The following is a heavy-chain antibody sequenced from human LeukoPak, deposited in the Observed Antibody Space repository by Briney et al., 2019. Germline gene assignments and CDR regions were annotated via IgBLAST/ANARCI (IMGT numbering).Heavy chain of an antibody. D-gene: IGHD3-10*01. V-gene: IGHV3-64*01. CDR1: GFTFSSYA. Sequence: GGSLRLSCAASGFTFSSYAMHWVRQAPGKGLEYVSAISSNGGSTYYANSVKGRFTISRDNSKNTLYLQMGSLRAEDMAVYYCASFWSGSGRSEPGFDYWGQGTLVTVSS. J-gene: IGHJ4*02. CDR3: ASFWSGSGRSEPGFDY. CDR2: ISSNGGST.